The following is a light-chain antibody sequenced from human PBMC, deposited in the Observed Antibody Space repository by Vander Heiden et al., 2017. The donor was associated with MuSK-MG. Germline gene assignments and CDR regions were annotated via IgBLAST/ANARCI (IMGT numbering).Light chain of an antibody. J-gene: IGKJ1*01. CDR3: QKYNSAPLT. V-gene: IGKV1-27*01. CDR1: HVVSNY. CDR2: AAF. Sequence: DIQLTQSPSPLSASVGDTVTITCRASHVVSNYLAWYQRKPGKVPRVLIYAAFTLQSGVPSRFSGSGSGTDFTLTISSLRPEDVATYYCQKYNSAPLTFGQGTTVEIK.